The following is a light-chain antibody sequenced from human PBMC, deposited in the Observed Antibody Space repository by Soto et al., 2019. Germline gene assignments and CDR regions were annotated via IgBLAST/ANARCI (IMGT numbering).Light chain of an antibody. Sequence: QSALTQPASVSGSPGQSITISCTGTSSDIGTYDYVSWYQHHPGKAPKLMIYEVTNRPSGVSDRFSGSKSGKTASLTISGRQAEDDADYYCSSYTTTTTTVVFGGGTKLTVL. J-gene: IGLJ2*01. CDR1: SSDIGTYDY. CDR2: EVT. CDR3: SSYTTTTTTVV. V-gene: IGLV2-14*01.